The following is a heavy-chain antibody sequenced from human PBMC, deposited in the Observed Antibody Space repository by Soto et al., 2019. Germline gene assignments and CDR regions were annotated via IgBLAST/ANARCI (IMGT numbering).Heavy chain of an antibody. V-gene: IGHV4-59*01. CDR2: IYYSGTS. D-gene: IGHD4-4*01. CDR3: ARGRISATTAHFDY. J-gene: IGHJ4*02. Sequence: SETLFLTCTVSGASMRDYYWSWIRQPPGMGLEWIGYIYYSGTSNHNPSLKSRVTLSVDTSKKQFSLKLSSATTADTAVYYCARGRISATTAHFDYWGQGALVTVS. CDR1: GASMRDYY.